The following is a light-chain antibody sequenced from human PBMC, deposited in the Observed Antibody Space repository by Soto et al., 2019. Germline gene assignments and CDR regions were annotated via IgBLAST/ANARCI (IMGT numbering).Light chain of an antibody. Sequence: DIQVTQSPSSLSASVGDRVTITCQASQAITNHLNWYQHKPGKAPKLLICDSSDLETGVPSRFSGSGSGTYFTLTISSLQPEHISTYSCQKHDGVPQFGPGTRIDIK. V-gene: IGKV1-33*01. J-gene: IGKJ3*01. CDR2: DSS. CDR1: QAITNH. CDR3: QKHDGVPQ.